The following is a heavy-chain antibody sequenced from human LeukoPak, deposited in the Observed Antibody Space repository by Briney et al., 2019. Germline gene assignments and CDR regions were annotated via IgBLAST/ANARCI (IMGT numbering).Heavy chain of an antibody. Sequence: ASVKVSYKASGGTFFIYCINWVRQAPGQGREWMGRIIPILGIANCAQSFQGRVTITADKSTGTAYMELTSLRSDDTAVYYCASVKLGPEGFFDSWGQGTLVTVSS. D-gene: IGHD7-27*01. J-gene: IGHJ4*02. CDR1: GGTFFIYC. CDR2: IIPILGIA. V-gene: IGHV1-69*02. CDR3: ASVKLGPEGFFDS.